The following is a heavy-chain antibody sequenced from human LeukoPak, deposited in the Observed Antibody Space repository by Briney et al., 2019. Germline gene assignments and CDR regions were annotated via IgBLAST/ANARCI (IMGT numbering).Heavy chain of an antibody. Sequence: SETLSLTCTVSGDSISNGHYWGWIRQPPGKGLDWIGSIYHSGTTYYNPSLKSRVTLSVDKSKSQFSLRLTSVTAADTAVYYCARGPRGSPGLRWFDPWGQGTLVTVSS. V-gene: IGHV4-38-2*02. J-gene: IGHJ5*02. CDR2: IYHSGTT. CDR1: GDSISNGHY. D-gene: IGHD2-8*02. CDR3: ARGPRGSPGLRWFDP.